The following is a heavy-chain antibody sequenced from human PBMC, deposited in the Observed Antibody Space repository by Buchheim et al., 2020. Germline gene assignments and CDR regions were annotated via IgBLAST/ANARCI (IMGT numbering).Heavy chain of an antibody. CDR2: INSDGRTT. V-gene: IGHV3-74*01. J-gene: IGHJ6*02. Sequence: EVQLVESGGGLVQPGGSLRLSCAASGFTFSSYWMHWVRQAPGKGLVCVARINSDGRTTTYADSVKGRFTISRDSAMNTLYLQMNSLRAEDTAVYYCVTSGSYYYYAMDVWGQGTT. CDR1: GFTFSSYW. D-gene: IGHD3-22*01. CDR3: VTSGSYYYYAMDV.